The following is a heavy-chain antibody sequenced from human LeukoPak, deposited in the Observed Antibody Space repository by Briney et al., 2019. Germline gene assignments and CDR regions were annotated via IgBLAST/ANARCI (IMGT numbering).Heavy chain of an antibody. CDR1: GFTFSSYW. J-gene: IGHJ6*02. Sequence: GGSLRLSCAASGFTFSSYWMHWVRHAPGKGMVWVSRINSDGSSTTYADSVKGRFTISRDNAKNTLYLQMNSLRAEDTAVYYCARAAYSSGWYGSRVGYYYGMDVWGQGTTVTVSS. CDR2: INSDGSST. D-gene: IGHD6-19*01. CDR3: ARAAYSSGWYGSRVGYYYGMDV. V-gene: IGHV3-74*01.